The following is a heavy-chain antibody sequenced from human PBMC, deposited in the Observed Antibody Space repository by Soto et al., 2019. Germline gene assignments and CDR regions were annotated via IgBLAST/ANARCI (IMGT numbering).Heavy chain of an antibody. CDR3: VRKYPGTRPFDY. D-gene: IGHD2-2*01. J-gene: IGHJ4*01. Sequence: GESLKISCAASGFTFNSYAMNWVRQAPGKGLAWVSASGTDGNTYYANSVKGRFTISRDNSRTTLYLQMNSLRVEDTALYYCVRKYPGTRPFDYWGQGTLVTVSS. V-gene: IGHV3-23*01. CDR1: GFTFNSYA. CDR2: SGTDGNT.